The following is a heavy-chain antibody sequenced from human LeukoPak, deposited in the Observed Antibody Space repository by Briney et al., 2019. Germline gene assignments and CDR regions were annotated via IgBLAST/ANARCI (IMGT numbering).Heavy chain of an antibody. Sequence: GGSLRLSCAASGFTFSSYSMNWVRQAPGKGLEWVSYISSSSSTTSYADSVRGRFTISRDNDKNLLYLQMNSLRVEDTAVYYCTGYYDFWSLTFWGQGTLVTVSS. V-gene: IGHV3-48*01. CDR1: GFTFSSYS. D-gene: IGHD3-3*01. CDR3: TGYYDFWSLTF. J-gene: IGHJ1*01. CDR2: ISSSSSTT.